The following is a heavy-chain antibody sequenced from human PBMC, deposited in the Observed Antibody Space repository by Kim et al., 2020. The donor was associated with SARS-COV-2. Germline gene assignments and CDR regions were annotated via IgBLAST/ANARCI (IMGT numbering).Heavy chain of an antibody. V-gene: IGHV3-48*03. Sequence: GGSLRLSCAASGFTFSSFEMNWVRQAPGKGLEWVSLITTTGSSRQYADSVKGRFTISRDNAKNSLYLQMNSLRAEDTAVYYCARAVSGNYYKFDSWGQGTLVNVSS. CDR3: ARAVSGNYYKFDS. CDR1: GFTFSSFE. J-gene: IGHJ4*02. D-gene: IGHD3-10*01. CDR2: ITTTGSSR.